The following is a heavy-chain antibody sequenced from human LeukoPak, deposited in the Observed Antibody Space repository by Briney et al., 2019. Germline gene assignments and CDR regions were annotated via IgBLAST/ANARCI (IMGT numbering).Heavy chain of an antibody. CDR1: GGTFSSYA. V-gene: IGHV1-69*05. Sequence: SVKVSCKASGGTFSSYAISWVRQAPGQGLEWMGGIIPTFGTANYAQKFQGRVTITTDESTSTAYMELSSLRSEDTAVYYCARAWVRALLWFGESSRRSYYFDYWGQGTLVTVSS. CDR3: ARAWVRALLWFGESSRRSYYFDY. D-gene: IGHD3-10*01. CDR2: IIPTFGTA. J-gene: IGHJ4*02.